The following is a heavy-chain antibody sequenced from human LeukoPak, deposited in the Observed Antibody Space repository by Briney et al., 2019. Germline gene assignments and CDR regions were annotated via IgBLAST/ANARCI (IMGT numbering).Heavy chain of an antibody. D-gene: IGHD1-26*01. Sequence: GGSLRLSCAASGFTFSSYSMNWVRQAPGKGLEWVSSISSSSSYIYYADSVRGRFTISRDNPKNTLYLQMNSLRAEDTAVYYCAKWGLGVGATWGQGTLVTVSS. CDR1: GFTFSSYS. CDR2: ISSSSSYI. V-gene: IGHV3-21*04. J-gene: IGHJ4*02. CDR3: AKWGLGVGAT.